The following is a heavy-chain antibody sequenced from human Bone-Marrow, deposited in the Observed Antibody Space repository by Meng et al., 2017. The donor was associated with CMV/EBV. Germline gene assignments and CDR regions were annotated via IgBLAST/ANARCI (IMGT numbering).Heavy chain of an antibody. Sequence: GEYLKIYCAASGFTFSSYGMNWVRQAPGKGLEWVSSISSSSSYIFYADSVKGRFTISRDNAKNSLYLQMNTLRAEDTAVYYCARDGDSSSWSDDFDYWGQGTLVTVSS. J-gene: IGHJ4*02. D-gene: IGHD6-13*01. CDR1: GFTFSSYG. V-gene: IGHV3-21*01. CDR2: ISSSSSYI. CDR3: ARDGDSSSWSDDFDY.